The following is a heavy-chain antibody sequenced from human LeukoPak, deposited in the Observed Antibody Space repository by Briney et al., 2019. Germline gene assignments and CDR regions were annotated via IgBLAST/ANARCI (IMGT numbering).Heavy chain of an antibody. Sequence: PGGSLRLSCAASGFTFSSYWMVWVRQAPGKGLEWVASINQDGSEKYYVDSMKGRFTISRDNAKNSLYLQMNSLRAEDTAVYYCARDGSYYDFWSGYRGGDRKLNYYFDYWGQGTLVTVSS. D-gene: IGHD3-3*01. CDR3: ARDGSYYDFWSGYRGGDRKLNYYFDY. V-gene: IGHV3-7*01. CDR2: INQDGSEK. CDR1: GFTFSSYW. J-gene: IGHJ4*02.